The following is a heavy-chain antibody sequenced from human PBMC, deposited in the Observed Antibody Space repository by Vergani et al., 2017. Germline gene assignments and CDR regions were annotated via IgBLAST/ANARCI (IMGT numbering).Heavy chain of an antibody. CDR2: IYSGGST. CDR1: GFTVSSNY. CDR3: ARQAAADPEYYFDY. J-gene: IGHJ4*02. V-gene: IGHV3-53*01. Sequence: EVQLVESGGGLIQPGGSLRLSCAASGFTVSSNYMSWVRQAPGKGLEWVSVIYSGGSTYYADSVKGRFTISRDNSKNTLYLQMNSLRAEDTAMYYCARQAAADPEYYFDYWGQGTLVTVSS. D-gene: IGHD6-13*01.